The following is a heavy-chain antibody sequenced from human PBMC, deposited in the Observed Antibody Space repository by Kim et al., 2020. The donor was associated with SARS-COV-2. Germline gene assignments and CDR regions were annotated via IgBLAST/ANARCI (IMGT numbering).Heavy chain of an antibody. CDR1: DGSINTYY. J-gene: IGHJ1*01. D-gene: IGHD3-10*01. V-gene: IGHV4-59*13. Sequence: SDTLSLTCNVSDGSINTYYWSWIRQPPGKGLEWIGYMYYSGSANYNPSLKSRVSISVDTSKNRISLHLSSVTAADTAVYYCARGGGYGSSFQHWGQGILVTVSS. CDR3: ARGGGYGSSFQH. CDR2: MYYSGSA.